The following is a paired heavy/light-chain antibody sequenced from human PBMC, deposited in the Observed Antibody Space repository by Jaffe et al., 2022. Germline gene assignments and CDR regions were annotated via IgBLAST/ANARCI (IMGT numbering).Light chain of an antibody. CDR1: SSDVGGYNY. Sequence: QSALTQPASVSGSPGQSITISCTGTSSDVGGYNYVSWYQQHPGKAPKLLIYEVTNRPSGVSNRFSGSKSGNTASLTISGLQAEDEADYYCNSYTSTSALVFGGGTKLTVL. V-gene: IGLV2-14*01. CDR2: EVT. J-gene: IGLJ2*01. CDR3: NSYTSTSALV.
Heavy chain of an antibody. V-gene: IGHV3-23*01. Sequence: EVQLLESGGGLGQPWGSLTVSCAASGFTFSRYAMTWVRQAPGRGLEWVSSVSAAGSTYYADSVKGRFTISRDNSKNTLYLQMNSLRAEDTAVYYCAKAGEYYYYYYYMDVWGKGTTVTVSS. J-gene: IGHJ6*03. CDR3: AKAGEYYYYYYYMDV. CDR2: VSAAGST. CDR1: GFTFSRYA.